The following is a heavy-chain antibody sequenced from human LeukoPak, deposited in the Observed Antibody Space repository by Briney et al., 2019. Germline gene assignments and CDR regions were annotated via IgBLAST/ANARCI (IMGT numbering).Heavy chain of an antibody. J-gene: IGHJ3*01. V-gene: IGHV3-23*01. CDR1: RFTFSSYA. CDR2: ISGSGDGT. CDR3: AKSPVPKSWIC. Sequence: GGSLRLSCIGSRFTFSSYAMSWVRQAPGKGLEWVSGISGSGDGTNNADSVKGRFTISRDNSKNTLYLQMNSLRAEDTAVYYCAKSPVPKSWICWGQGTMVTVSS. D-gene: IGHD2-2*03.